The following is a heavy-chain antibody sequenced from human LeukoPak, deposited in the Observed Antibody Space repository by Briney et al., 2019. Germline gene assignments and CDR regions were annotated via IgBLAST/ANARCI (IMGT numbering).Heavy chain of an antibody. CDR1: GFIFSSYA. V-gene: IGHV3-23*01. J-gene: IGHJ4*02. CDR2: ISGSGGST. D-gene: IGHD1-26*01. CDR3: ARVRGSYSVDY. Sequence: GGSLRLSCAASGFIFSSYAMSWLRQAPGKGLEWVSRISGSGGSTSYADSVKGRFTISRDNSKNTLYLQMNSLRAEDTAVFYCARVRGSYSVDYWGQGTLVTDSS.